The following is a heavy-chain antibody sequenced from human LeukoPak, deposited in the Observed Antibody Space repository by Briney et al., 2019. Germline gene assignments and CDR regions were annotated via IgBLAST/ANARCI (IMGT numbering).Heavy chain of an antibody. CDR1: GYTFTSYG. CDR3: ARERELGQWLV. J-gene: IGHJ4*02. Sequence: ASVKVSCKASGYTFTSYGISWVRQAPGQGLEWMGWISAYNGNTNYAQKLQGRVTITADESTSTAYMELSSLRSEDTAVYYCARERELGQWLVWGQGTLVTVSS. V-gene: IGHV1-18*01. D-gene: IGHD6-19*01. CDR2: ISAYNGNT.